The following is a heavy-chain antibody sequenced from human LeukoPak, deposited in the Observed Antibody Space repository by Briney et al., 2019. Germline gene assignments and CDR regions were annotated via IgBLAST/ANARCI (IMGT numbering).Heavy chain of an antibody. CDR3: ARGNNPYYFDY. CDR2: IYYSGSP. D-gene: IGHD2/OR15-2a*01. V-gene: IGHV4-30-4*08. CDR1: GGSISSGDSY. J-gene: IGHJ4*02. Sequence: NTSQTLSLTCTVSGGSISSGDSYWSWIRQPPGKGLECIGYIYYSGSPFYNPSLKSRVTISVDTSKNHFSPNLSSVTAADTAVYYCARGNNPYYFDYWGQGTLVTVSS.